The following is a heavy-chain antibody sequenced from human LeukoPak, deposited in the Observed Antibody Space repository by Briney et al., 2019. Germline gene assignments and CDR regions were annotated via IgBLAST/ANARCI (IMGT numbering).Heavy chain of an antibody. J-gene: IGHJ4*02. D-gene: IGHD2-15*01. Sequence: ASVEVSCKASGYTFTGYYMHWVRQAPGQGLEWMGRINPNSVGTNYAQKFQGRVTMTRDTSISTAYMELSRLRSDDTAVYYCARLNPKYCSGGSCPDYWGQGTLVTVSS. V-gene: IGHV1-2*06. CDR2: INPNSVGT. CDR1: GYTFTGYY. CDR3: ARLNPKYCSGGSCPDY.